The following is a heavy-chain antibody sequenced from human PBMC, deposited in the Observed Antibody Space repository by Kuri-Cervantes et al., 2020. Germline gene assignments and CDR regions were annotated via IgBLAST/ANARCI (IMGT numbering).Heavy chain of an antibody. CDR3: ARVGGYSYGAGYYYYGMDV. CDR2: IKQDGSEK. V-gene: IGHV3-7*01. CDR1: GFTFSSYW. D-gene: IGHD5-18*01. Sequence: GESLKISCAASGFTFSSYWMSWVRQAPGKGLEWVANIKQDGSEKYYVDSVKGRFTISRDNAKNSLYLQMNSLRAEDTAVYYCARVGGYSYGAGYYYYGMDVWGQGTMVTVSS. J-gene: IGHJ6*02.